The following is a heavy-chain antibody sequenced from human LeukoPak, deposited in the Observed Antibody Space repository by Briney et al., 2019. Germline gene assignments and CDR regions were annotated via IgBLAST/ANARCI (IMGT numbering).Heavy chain of an antibody. Sequence: GGSLRLSCAASGFTLDDYAMHWVRHAPGKGLEWVSGISWNSGSIGYADSVKGRFTISRDNAKNSLYLQMNSLRAEDTALYYCAKGGVVITYYFDYWGQGTLVTVSS. J-gene: IGHJ4*02. CDR1: GFTLDDYA. CDR2: ISWNSGSI. CDR3: AKGGVVITYYFDY. D-gene: IGHD3-22*01. V-gene: IGHV3-9*01.